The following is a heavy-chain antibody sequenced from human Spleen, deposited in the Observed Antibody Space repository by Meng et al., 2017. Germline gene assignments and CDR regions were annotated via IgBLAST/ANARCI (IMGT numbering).Heavy chain of an antibody. CDR1: GFTFSDYY. D-gene: IGHD3/OR15-3a*01. J-gene: IGHJ4*02. CDR2: ISTSGSTI. Sequence: QVQLVESGGGLVKPGGSLRLSCAASGFTFSDYYMSWIRQAPGKGLEWISYISTSGSTIYYADSVKGRFAISRDNAKNSLYLQMNNLRAEDTAVYYCARDPSDWYYPDYWGQGTLVTVSS. CDR3: ARDPSDWYYPDY. V-gene: IGHV3-11*01.